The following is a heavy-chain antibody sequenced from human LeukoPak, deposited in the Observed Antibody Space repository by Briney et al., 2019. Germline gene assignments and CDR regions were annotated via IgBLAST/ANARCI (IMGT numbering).Heavy chain of an antibody. D-gene: IGHD5-12*01. CDR2: IRSKAYGGTT. CDR1: GFTFGDCA. V-gene: IGHV3-49*04. CDR3: TRVGSGYDWKGGNWFDP. J-gene: IGHJ5*02. Sequence: PGRSLRLSCTASGFTFGDCAMSWVRQAPGKELEWVGFIRSKAYGGTTEYAASVKGRFTISRDDSKSIAYLQMNSLKTEDTAVYYCTRVGSGYDWKGGNWFDPWGQGTLVTVSS.